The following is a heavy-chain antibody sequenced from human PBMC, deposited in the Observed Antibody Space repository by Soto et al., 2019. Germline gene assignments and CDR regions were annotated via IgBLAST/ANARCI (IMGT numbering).Heavy chain of an antibody. CDR3: TTGMSGPQNF. CDR1: GFSFTNAW. Sequence: PGGSLRLSCAASGFSFTNAWMNWVRQAPGKGLEWVGRIKSKTDGGTADYAAPVKGRFTISRDESKNTLYLQMNSLKTEDTAVYYRTTGMSGPQNFWGQGTLVTVSS. D-gene: IGHD6-25*01. J-gene: IGHJ4*02. V-gene: IGHV3-15*07. CDR2: IKSKTDGGTA.